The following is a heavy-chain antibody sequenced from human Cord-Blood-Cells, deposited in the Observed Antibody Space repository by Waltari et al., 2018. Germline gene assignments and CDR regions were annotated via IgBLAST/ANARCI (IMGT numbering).Heavy chain of an antibody. J-gene: IGHJ3*02. CDR2: INHSGST. Sequence: QVQLQQWGAGLLKPSENLSLTCAVYGGSFSGYYWSWIRQPPGKGLEWIGEINHSGSTNYDPSLESRVTISVDTSKNQFSLKLSSVTAADTAVYYCARGLQTGARCDDAFDIWGQGTMVTVSS. CDR1: GGSFSGYY. D-gene: IGHD7-27*01. CDR3: ARGLQTGARCDDAFDI. V-gene: IGHV4-34*01.